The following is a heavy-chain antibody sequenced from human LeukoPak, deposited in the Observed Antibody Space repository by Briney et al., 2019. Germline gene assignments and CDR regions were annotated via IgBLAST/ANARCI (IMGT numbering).Heavy chain of an antibody. CDR3: AKDYGDYVGSVDY. Sequence: GGSLRLSCAASGFTFSSYAMSWVRQAPGKGLEWVSAISGSGGSTYYADSVKGRFTISRDKSKTTLYLQMNSLRAEDTAVYYCAKDYGDYVGSVDYWGQGTLVTVSS. J-gene: IGHJ4*02. CDR2: ISGSGGST. CDR1: GFTFSSYA. V-gene: IGHV3-23*01. D-gene: IGHD4-17*01.